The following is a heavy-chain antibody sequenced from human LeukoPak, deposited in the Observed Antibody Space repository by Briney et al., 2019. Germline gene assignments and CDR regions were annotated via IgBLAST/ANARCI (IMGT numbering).Heavy chain of an antibody. CDR3: AITYYDIQAYFGY. CDR2: INPNSGGT. CDR1: GSTFTGYY. J-gene: IGHJ4*02. V-gene: IGHV1-2*02. Sequence: ASVKVSCKASGSTFTGYYMHWVRQAPGQGLEWMGWINPNSGGTNYAQKFQGRVTMTRDTSISTAYMELSRLRSDDTAVCYCAITYYDIQAYFGYWGQGTLVTVSS. D-gene: IGHD3-9*01.